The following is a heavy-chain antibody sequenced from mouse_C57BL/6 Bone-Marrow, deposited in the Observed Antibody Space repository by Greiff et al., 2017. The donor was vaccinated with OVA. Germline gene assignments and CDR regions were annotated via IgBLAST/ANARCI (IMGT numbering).Heavy chain of an antibody. J-gene: IGHJ1*03. V-gene: IGHV5-9-1*02. Sequence: EVKVEESGEGLVKPGGSLKLSCAASGFTFSRYAMSWVRQPPEKRLEWVAYISSGGDYIYYVDSVKGRFTISRDNARNTLYLQMSSLKSEDTAMYYCTRVWLYFDVWGTGTTVTVSS. D-gene: IGHD2-2*01. CDR2: ISSGGDYI. CDR3: TRVWLYFDV. CDR1: GFTFSRYA.